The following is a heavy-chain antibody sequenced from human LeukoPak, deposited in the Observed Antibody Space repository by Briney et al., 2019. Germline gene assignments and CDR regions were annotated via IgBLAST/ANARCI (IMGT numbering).Heavy chain of an antibody. CDR1: GFTFSSYA. CDR2: ISYDGSNK. J-gene: IGHJ4*02. V-gene: IGHV3-30-3*01. CDR3: ARTWRGWELLGSTVGY. D-gene: IGHD1-26*01. Sequence: PVRSLRLSCAASGFTFSSYAMHWVRQAPGKGLEWVAVISYDGSNKYYADSVKGRFTIYRDNSKNTLYMQMNSLRAEDTAVYHCARTWRGWELLGSTVGYWGPGTLVTVSS.